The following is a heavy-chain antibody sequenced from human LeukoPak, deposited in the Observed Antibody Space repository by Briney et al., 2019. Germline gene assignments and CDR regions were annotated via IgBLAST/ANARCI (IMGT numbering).Heavy chain of an antibody. D-gene: IGHD3-10*01. V-gene: IGHV4-39*07. CDR2: IYYSGST. CDR3: AREGSGTMVRGVIDY. Sequence: SETLSLTCTVSSGSIDSSSYSWGWIRQPPGKGLEWIGSIYYSGSTYYNPSLKSRVTISVDTSKNQFSLKLSSVTAADTAVYYCAREGSGTMVRGVIDYWGQGTLVTVSS. CDR1: SGSIDSSSYS. J-gene: IGHJ4*02.